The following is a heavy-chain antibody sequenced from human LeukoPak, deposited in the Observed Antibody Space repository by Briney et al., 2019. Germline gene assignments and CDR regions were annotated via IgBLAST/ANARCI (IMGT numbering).Heavy chain of an antibody. CDR1: GGTFSNYA. Sequence: SVKVSCKASGGTFSNYAISWVRQAPGQGLEWMGRIIPMIGTSNYAQKFQGRVTITADESTSTAYMELSSLRSEDTAVYYCARYYDFWSGQTRNWFDPWGQGTLVTVSS. CDR3: ARYYDFWSGQTRNWFDP. V-gene: IGHV1-69*11. CDR2: IIPMIGTS. J-gene: IGHJ5*02. D-gene: IGHD3-3*01.